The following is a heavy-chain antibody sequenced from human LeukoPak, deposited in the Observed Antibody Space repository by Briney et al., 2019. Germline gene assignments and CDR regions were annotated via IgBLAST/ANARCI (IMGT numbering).Heavy chain of an antibody. CDR3: AKDPGDKAIDRWFDP. J-gene: IGHJ5*02. D-gene: IGHD3-10*01. V-gene: IGHV3-7*03. CDR2: INEAGSDK. Sequence: PGGSLRLSCATTGFTFTRYWMSWVRQAPGKGLEWVANINEAGSDKYYVDSVKGRFTISRDNARNSLYLQMGGLTGDDTAIYYCAKDPGDKAIDRWFDPWGQGTLVTVS. CDR1: GFTFTRYW.